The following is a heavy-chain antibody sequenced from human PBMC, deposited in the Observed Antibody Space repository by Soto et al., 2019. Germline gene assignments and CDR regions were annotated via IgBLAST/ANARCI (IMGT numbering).Heavy chain of an antibody. CDR2: IGGSGIIT. D-gene: IGHD4-17*01. V-gene: IGHV3-23*01. Sequence: GGSLRLFCRASGFSFSSFAMTWVRQAPGKGLEWVSSIGGSGIITYYTDSVKGRFTISRDNSGNTLFLHMNSLRADDTAVYYCAKDTNGDYVGAFDSWGQGTLVTVSS. CDR1: GFSFSSFA. CDR3: AKDTNGDYVGAFDS. J-gene: IGHJ4*02.